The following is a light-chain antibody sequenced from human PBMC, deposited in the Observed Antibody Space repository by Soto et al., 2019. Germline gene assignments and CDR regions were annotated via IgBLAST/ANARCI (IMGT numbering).Light chain of an antibody. CDR1: SSDVDTYKY. CDR3: CSYAGSTTRVQ. V-gene: IGLV2-14*01. J-gene: IGLJ2*01. Sequence: QSALTQPASVSGSPGQSITISCTGTSSDVDTYKYVSWYQQHPGKAPKLMIYEVSYRPSGVSDRFSGSKSGNTACLTISGLQAEDEADYYCCSYAGSTTRVQFGGGTKPTVL. CDR2: EVS.